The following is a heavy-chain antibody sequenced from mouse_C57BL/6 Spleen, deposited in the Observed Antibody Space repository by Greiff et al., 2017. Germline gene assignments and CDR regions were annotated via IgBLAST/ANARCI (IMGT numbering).Heavy chain of an antibody. V-gene: IGHV1-59*01. CDR3: ARGSTMIKAWFAY. CDR1: GYTFTSYW. D-gene: IGHD2-4*01. Sequence: LQLQQPGAELVRPGTSVKLSCKASGYTFTSYWMHWVKQRPGQGLEWIGVIDPSDSYTNYNQKFKGKATLTVDTSSSTAYMQLSSLTSEDSAVYYCARGSTMIKAWFAYWGQGTLVTVSA. J-gene: IGHJ3*01. CDR2: IDPSDSYT.